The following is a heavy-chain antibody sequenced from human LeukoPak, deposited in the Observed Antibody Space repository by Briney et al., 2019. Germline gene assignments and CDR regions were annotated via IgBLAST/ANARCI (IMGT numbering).Heavy chain of an antibody. CDR2: ISSSSSYV. D-gene: IGHD3-10*01. Sequence: GGSLRLSCAASGFTFSSYSMNWVRQAPGKGLEWVSSISSSSSYVYYADSVKGRFTISRDNAKNSLYLQMNSLRAEDTAVYYRARARGVPSWFDPWGQGTLVTVSS. CDR3: ARARGVPSWFDP. J-gene: IGHJ5*02. CDR1: GFTFSSYS. V-gene: IGHV3-21*01.